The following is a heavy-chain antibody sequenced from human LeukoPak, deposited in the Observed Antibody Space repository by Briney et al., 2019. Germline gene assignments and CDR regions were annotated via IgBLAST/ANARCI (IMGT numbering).Heavy chain of an antibody. CDR2: IYYSGST. D-gene: IGHD3-22*01. CDR1: GGSISSYY. CDR3: ARGRSGYYLLPFDY. J-gene: IGHJ4*02. Sequence: PSETLSLTCTVSGGSISSYYWSWIRQPPGKGLEWIGYIYYSGSTNYNPSLKSRVTISVDTSKNQFSLKLSSVTAADTAVYYCARGRSGYYLLPFDYWGQGTLVTVSS. V-gene: IGHV4-59*01.